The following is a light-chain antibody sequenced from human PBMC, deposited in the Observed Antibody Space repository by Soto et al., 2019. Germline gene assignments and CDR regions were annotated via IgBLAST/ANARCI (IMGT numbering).Light chain of an antibody. Sequence: QSALTQPASVSGSPGQSITISCTGTSSDVGAYNYVSWYQQHPGKVPKLMIYDVSDRPSGVSNRFSGSKSGNTASLTISGLQAEDEADYYCSSFTRSNSYVFGTGPQLTVL. V-gene: IGLV2-14*03. CDR1: SSDVGAYNY. CDR3: SSFTRSNSYV. CDR2: DVS. J-gene: IGLJ1*01.